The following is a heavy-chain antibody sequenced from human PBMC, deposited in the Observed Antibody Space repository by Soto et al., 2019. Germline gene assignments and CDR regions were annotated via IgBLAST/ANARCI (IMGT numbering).Heavy chain of an antibody. Sequence: SETLSLSYTVSGGSISSYYWGWIRQPPGKGLEWIGYIFYSGSTNYNPSLEGRVTISVDTSKNQFSLKVSSVTAADTAVYYCARHYPIGNNWNYFAYWGQGTLVTVSS. J-gene: IGHJ4*02. V-gene: IGHV4-59*01. CDR2: IFYSGST. CDR1: GGSISSYY. CDR3: ARHYPIGNNWNYFAY. D-gene: IGHD1-1*01.